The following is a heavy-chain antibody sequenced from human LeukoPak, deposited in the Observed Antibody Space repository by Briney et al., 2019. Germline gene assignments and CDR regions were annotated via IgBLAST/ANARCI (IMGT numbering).Heavy chain of an antibody. V-gene: IGHV4-59*01. CDR3: AVVTAIFHDAFDI. D-gene: IGHD2-21*02. J-gene: IGHJ3*02. CDR2: IYYSGST. CDR1: GGSISSYY. Sequence: SETLSLTCTVSGGSISSYYWSWIRQPPGKGLEWIGYIYYSGSTNYNPSLKSRVTISVDTSKNQFSLKLSSVTAADTAVYYCAVVTAIFHDAFDIWGQGTMVTVSS.